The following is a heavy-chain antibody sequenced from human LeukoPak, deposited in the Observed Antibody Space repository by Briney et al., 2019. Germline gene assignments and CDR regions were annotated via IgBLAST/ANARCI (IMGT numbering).Heavy chain of an antibody. CDR3: ARCGEMATISSCYFDY. J-gene: IGHJ4*02. D-gene: IGHD5-24*01. CDR1: GYSFSYYW. Sequence: GESLKISCKSFGYSFSYYWIAWVRQLPGKGLEWMGIIYPGDSDTRYSPSFQGQVTISADKSISTAYLQWSSLRASDTATYYCARCGEMATISSCYFDYWGQGSLVTVSS. CDR2: IYPGDSDT. V-gene: IGHV5-51*01.